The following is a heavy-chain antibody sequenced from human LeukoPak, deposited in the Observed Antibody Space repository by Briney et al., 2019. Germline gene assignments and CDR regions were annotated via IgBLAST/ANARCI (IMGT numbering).Heavy chain of an antibody. V-gene: IGHV1-3*01. CDR3: ARGRLAVPYYFDY. Sequence: ASVKVSCKASGYTFTSYAMHWVRQAPGQRLEWMGWINAGNGNTKYSQKFQGRVTITADESTSTAYMELSSLRSEDTAVYYCARGRLAVPYYFDYWGQGTLVTVSS. CDR1: GYTFTSYA. D-gene: IGHD6-19*01. J-gene: IGHJ4*02. CDR2: INAGNGNT.